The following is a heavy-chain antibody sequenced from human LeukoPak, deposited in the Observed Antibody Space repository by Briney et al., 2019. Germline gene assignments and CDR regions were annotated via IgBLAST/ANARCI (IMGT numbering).Heavy chain of an antibody. Sequence: SVKVSCKASGGTFSSYAISWVRQAPGQGLEWMGGIIPIFGTANYAQKFQGRVTITTDESTSTAYMGLSSLRSEDTAVYYCARGDQLSGGFDPWGQGTLVTVSS. CDR1: GGTFSSYA. CDR3: ARGDQLSGGFDP. D-gene: IGHD2-2*01. V-gene: IGHV1-69*05. CDR2: IIPIFGTA. J-gene: IGHJ5*02.